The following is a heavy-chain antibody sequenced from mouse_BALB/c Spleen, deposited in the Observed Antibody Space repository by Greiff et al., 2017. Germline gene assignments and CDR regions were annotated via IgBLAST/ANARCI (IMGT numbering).Heavy chain of an antibody. J-gene: IGHJ2*01. V-gene: IGHV6-6*02. CDR2: IRLKSNNYAT. CDR3: TTIYYGYDSESYFDY. D-gene: IGHD2-2*01. CDR1: GFTFSNYW. Sequence: EVKVEESGGGLVQPGGSMKLSCVASGFTFSNYWMSWVRQSPEKGLEWVAEIRLKSNNYATHYAESVQGRFTISRDDSKSSVYLQMNNLRAEDTGIYYCTTIYYGYDSESYFDYWGQGTTLTVSS.